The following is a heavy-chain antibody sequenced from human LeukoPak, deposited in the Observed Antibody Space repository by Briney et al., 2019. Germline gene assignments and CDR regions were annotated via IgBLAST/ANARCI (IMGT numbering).Heavy chain of an antibody. D-gene: IGHD3-22*01. CDR3: ARLLLTSSYYDRLWTFDY. CDR2: IYYSGST. Sequence: PSQTLSLTCTVSGGSISSGDYYWSWIRQPPGKGLEWIRYIYYSGSTYYNPSLKSRVTISVDTSKNQFSLKLTSVTVADTAVYYCARLLLTSSYYDRLWTFDYWGQGSLVTVSS. CDR1: GGSISSGDYY. V-gene: IGHV4-30-4*01. J-gene: IGHJ4*02.